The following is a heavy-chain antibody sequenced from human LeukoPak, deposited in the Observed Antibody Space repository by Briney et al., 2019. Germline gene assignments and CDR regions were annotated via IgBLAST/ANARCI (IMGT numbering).Heavy chain of an antibody. J-gene: IGHJ4*02. CDR1: GFTFSNYA. V-gene: IGHV3-64*01. D-gene: IGHD2-21*02. CDR2: ISSNGGST. CDR3: ARDLRLKALASCGGDCLDY. Sequence: GGSLRLSCAASGFTFSNYAMHWGRQAPGKGLEYVSAISSNGGSTYYANSVKGRFTISRDNSKNTLYLQMGSLRAEDMAVYYCARDLRLKALASCGGDCLDYWGQGTLVTVSS.